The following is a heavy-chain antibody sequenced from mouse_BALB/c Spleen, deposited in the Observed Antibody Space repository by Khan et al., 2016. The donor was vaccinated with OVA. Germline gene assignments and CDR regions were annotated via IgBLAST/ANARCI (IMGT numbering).Heavy chain of an antibody. Sequence: VQLQQSGPELVKPGASVKMSCKASGYTFTSYVMYWVSQKPGQGLEWIGYINPYNDDTKYNEKFKGKATLTSDKSSSTAYMDLSSLTSEDSAVYYCTRRGCDSFAYWGRGTLVTVAA. CDR2: INPYNDDT. CDR3: TRRGCDSFAY. J-gene: IGHJ3*01. V-gene: IGHV1S136*01. CDR1: GYTFTSYV.